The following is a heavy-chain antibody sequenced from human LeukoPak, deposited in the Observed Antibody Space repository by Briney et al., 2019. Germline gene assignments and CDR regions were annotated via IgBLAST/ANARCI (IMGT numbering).Heavy chain of an antibody. J-gene: IGHJ3*02. CDR3: ARDGGYSYETWAFDI. CDR2: LSGGGANT. CDR1: GFTFRNYA. D-gene: IGHD5-18*01. V-gene: IGHV3-23*01. Sequence: GGSLRLSCAASGFTFRNYAMSWVRQAPGKGLEGVSVLSGGGANTYYADSVKGRFTISRDNAKNSLYLQMNSLRAEDTAVYYCARDGGYSYETWAFDIWGQGTMVTVSS.